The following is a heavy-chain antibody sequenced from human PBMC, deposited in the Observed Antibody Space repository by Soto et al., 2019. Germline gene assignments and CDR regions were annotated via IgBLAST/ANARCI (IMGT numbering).Heavy chain of an antibody. CDR3: AKSGKRGSSWFSSGYSNTYYGMDV. CDR2: ISYDGSNK. D-gene: IGHD6-13*01. Sequence: GGSLRLSCAASGFTFSSYGMHWVRQAPGKGLEWVAVISYDGSNKYYADSVKGRFTISRDNSKNTLYLQMNSLRAEDTAVYYCAKSGKRGSSWFSSGYSNTYYGMDVCGQGTTVTVS. CDR1: GFTFSSYG. V-gene: IGHV3-30*18. J-gene: IGHJ6*02.